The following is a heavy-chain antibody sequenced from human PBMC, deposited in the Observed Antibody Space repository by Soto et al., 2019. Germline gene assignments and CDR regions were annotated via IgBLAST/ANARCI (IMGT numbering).Heavy chain of an antibody. D-gene: IGHD6-13*01. V-gene: IGHV1-18*01. CDR2: LSGDNVNR. Sequence: QVQLVQSGVEVKTPGASVKVSCTAHGYNLRDYGVRWLRQAPGKGFEWLGWLSGDNVNRRYSRSCQDRITLTPDTFTHKAVLEVRSLRADDTAVYYCGREGLQLAQEAYFPFNGVDVWGHGTSGTVSS. CDR3: GREGLQLAQEAYFPFNGVDV. CDR1: GYNLRDYG. J-gene: IGHJ6*02.